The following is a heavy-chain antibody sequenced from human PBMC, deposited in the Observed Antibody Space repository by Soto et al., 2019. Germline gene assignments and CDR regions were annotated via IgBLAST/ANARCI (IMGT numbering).Heavy chain of an antibody. J-gene: IGHJ4*02. Sequence: ASVKVSCKASGYTFTSYDINWVRQATGQGLEWMGWMNPNSGNTGYAQKFQGRVTMTRNTSISTAYMELSSLRSEDTAVYYCATPRGPYGSGSYPFNYWGQGTLVTV. CDR2: MNPNSGNT. V-gene: IGHV1-8*01. CDR3: ATPRGPYGSGSYPFNY. CDR1: GYTFTSYD. D-gene: IGHD3-10*01.